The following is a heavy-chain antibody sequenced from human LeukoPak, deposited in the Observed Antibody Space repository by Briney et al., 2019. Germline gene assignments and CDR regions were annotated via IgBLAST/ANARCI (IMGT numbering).Heavy chain of an antibody. CDR2: INHSGST. V-gene: IGHV4-34*01. D-gene: IGHD2-2*02. CDR1: GGSFSGYY. J-gene: IGHJ6*03. Sequence: SETLSLTCAVYGGSFSGYYWSWIRQPPGKGLEWIGEINHSGSTNYNPSLKSRVTISVDTSKNQFSLKLSSVTAADTAVYYCARGLFADCSSTSCSTYYMDVWGKGTTATVSS. CDR3: ARGLFADCSSTSCSTYYMDV.